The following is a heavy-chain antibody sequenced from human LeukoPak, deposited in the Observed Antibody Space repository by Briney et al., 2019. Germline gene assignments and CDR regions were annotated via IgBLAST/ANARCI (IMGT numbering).Heavy chain of an antibody. J-gene: IGHJ4*02. Sequence: GGSLRLSCAASGFTFSSYRMNWVRQAPGKGLEWVSYISSSSSTIYYADSVKGRFTISRDNAKNSLYLQMNSLRAEDTAVYYCAKRGVDYYDSSGPLAHWGQGTLVTVSS. V-gene: IGHV3-48*01. CDR3: AKRGVDYYDSSGPLAH. D-gene: IGHD3-22*01. CDR2: ISSSSSTI. CDR1: GFTFSSYR.